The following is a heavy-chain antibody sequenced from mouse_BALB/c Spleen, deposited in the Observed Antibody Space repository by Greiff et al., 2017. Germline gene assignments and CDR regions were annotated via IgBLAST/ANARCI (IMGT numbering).Heavy chain of an antibody. V-gene: IGHV5-9-3*01. J-gene: IGHJ4*01. CDR3: ASAWDY. Sequence: EVQGVESGGDLVKPGGSLKLSCAASGFTFSSYAMSWVRQTPEKRLEWVATISSGGSYTYYPDSVKGRFTISRDNAKNTLYLQMSSLRSEDTSMYYCASAWDYGCQGTSVTVSS. CDR1: GFTFSSYA. CDR2: ISSGGSYT.